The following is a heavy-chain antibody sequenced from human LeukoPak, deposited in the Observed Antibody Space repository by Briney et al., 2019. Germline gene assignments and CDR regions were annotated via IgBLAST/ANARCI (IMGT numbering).Heavy chain of an antibody. V-gene: IGHV1-18*01. CDR3: AGDNYPSTPFDP. CDR2: ISTYNGNT. D-gene: IGHD4-11*01. J-gene: IGHJ5*02. Sequence: ASVKVSCKASGYTFINYGFSWVRQAPGQGLEWMGWISTYNGNTNYAQKLQGRVTMTTDTSTSTAYMELRSLRSDDTAVYYCAGDNYPSTPFDPWGQGTLVTVSS. CDR1: GYTFINYG.